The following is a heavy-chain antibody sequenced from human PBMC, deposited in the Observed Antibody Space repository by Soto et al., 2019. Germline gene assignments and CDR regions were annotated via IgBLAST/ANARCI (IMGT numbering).Heavy chain of an antibody. Sequence: EVQLVESGGGLVQPGGSLRLSCVASGFTFSSYWMSWVRQAPGKGLEWVANIKQDGSEKYYVDSVKGRFTISRDNAKNSLYLQMNSLRAEDTAVYYCASSSWSAKGYWGQGTLVTVSS. CDR3: ASSSWSAKGY. CDR2: IKQDGSEK. D-gene: IGHD6-13*01. V-gene: IGHV3-7*01. J-gene: IGHJ4*02. CDR1: GFTFSSYW.